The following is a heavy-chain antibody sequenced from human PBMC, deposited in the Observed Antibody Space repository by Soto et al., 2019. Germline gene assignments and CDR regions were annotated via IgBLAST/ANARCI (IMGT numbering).Heavy chain of an antibody. J-gene: IGHJ4*02. CDR2: ISYYGSNK. CDR1: GFTFSSYA. CDR3: AREVTTVTTSPSFDY. D-gene: IGHD4-17*01. V-gene: IGHV3-30-3*01. Sequence: QVQLVESGGGVVQPGRSLRLSCAASGFTFSSYAMHWVRQAPGKGLEWVAVISYYGSNKYYADSVKGRFTISRDNSKNTLYLQMNSLRAEDTAVYYCAREVTTVTTSPSFDYWGQGTLVTVSS.